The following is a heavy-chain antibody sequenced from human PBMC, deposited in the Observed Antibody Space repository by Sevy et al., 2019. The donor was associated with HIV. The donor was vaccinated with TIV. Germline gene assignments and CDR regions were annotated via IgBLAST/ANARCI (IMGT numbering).Heavy chain of an antibody. V-gene: IGHV4-59*01. Sequence: SETLSLTCTVSGGSISSYYWSWIRQPPGKGLEWIGYIYYSGSTNYNPSLKSRVTISVDTSKNQFSLKLSSVTAADTTVYYCATRAYYYYGMDVWGQGTTVTVSS. CDR3: ATRAYYYYGMDV. CDR2: IYYSGST. J-gene: IGHJ6*02. CDR1: GGSISSYY.